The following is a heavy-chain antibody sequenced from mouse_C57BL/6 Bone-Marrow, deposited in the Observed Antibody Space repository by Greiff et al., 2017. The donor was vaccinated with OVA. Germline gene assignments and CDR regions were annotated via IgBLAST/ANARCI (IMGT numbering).Heavy chain of an antibody. V-gene: IGHV14-4*01. CDR2: IDPENGDT. Sequence: EVQGVESGAELVRPGASVKLSCTASGFNIKDDYMHWVKQRPEQGLEWIGWIDPENGDTEYASKFQGKATITADTSSNTAYLQLSSLTSEDTAVYYCTTGGYDDYWGQGTTLTVAS. CDR3: TTGGYDDY. CDR1: GFNIKDDY. D-gene: IGHD2-2*01. J-gene: IGHJ2*01.